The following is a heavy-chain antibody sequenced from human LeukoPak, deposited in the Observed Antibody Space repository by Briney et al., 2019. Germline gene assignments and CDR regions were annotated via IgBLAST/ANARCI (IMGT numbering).Heavy chain of an antibody. CDR3: ARANRIDY. V-gene: IGHV1-2*02. CDR2: MNSNTGGT. J-gene: IGHJ4*02. D-gene: IGHD2/OR15-2a*01. CDR1: GYIFPDYY. Sequence: ASVKVSCQASGYIFPDYYIHWVRQAPGQGLEWMGWMNSNTGGTDYAQKFQGRVTMNRDTSISTAYMELSRLRSDDTAVYYCARANRIDYWGQGTLVTVSS.